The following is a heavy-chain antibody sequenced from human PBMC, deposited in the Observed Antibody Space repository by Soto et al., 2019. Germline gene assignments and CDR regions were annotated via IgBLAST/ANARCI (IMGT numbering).Heavy chain of an antibody. D-gene: IGHD6-13*01. J-gene: IGHJ4*02. V-gene: IGHV4-59*01. CDR3: ARGGYVGYSSSWYDY. CDR2: IYYSGST. Sequence: PSETLSLTCTVSGGSIRSYYWSWIRQPPGKGLEWIGYIYYSGSTNYNPSLKSRVTISVDTSKNQFSLKLSSVTAADTAVYYCARGGYVGYSSSWYDYWGQGTLVTVSS. CDR1: GGSIRSYY.